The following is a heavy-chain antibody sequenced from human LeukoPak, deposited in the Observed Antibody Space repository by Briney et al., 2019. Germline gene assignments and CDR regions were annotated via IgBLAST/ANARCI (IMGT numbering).Heavy chain of an antibody. Sequence: ASVKVSCKASGYTFTSYAMHWVRQAPGQRLEWMGWINAGNGNTKYSQKFQGRVTITRDTSASTAYMELSSLRSEDTAVYYCAREVVEYSSGRYDYDAFDIWGQGTMVTVSS. CDR3: AREVVEYSSGRYDYDAFDI. CDR2: INAGNGNT. CDR1: GYTFTSYA. J-gene: IGHJ3*02. V-gene: IGHV1-3*01. D-gene: IGHD6-19*01.